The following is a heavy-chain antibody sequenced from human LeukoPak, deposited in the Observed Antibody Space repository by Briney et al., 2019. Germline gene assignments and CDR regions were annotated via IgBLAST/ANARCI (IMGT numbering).Heavy chain of an antibody. Sequence: ASVKVSCKASGYTFTSYYMHWVRQAPGQGLEWMGIINPSGGSTSYAQKFQGRVTMTRDTSMSTVYMELSSLRSEDTAVYYCARDFSSNYYDSTPGHWGQGTLVTVSS. CDR1: GYTFTSYY. V-gene: IGHV1-46*01. CDR2: INPSGGST. J-gene: IGHJ4*02. CDR3: ARDFSSNYYDSTPGH. D-gene: IGHD3-22*01.